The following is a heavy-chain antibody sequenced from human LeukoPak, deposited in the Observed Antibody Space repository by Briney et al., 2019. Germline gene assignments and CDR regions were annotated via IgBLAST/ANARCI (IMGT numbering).Heavy chain of an antibody. CDR2: INWNGGST. D-gene: IGHD6-19*01. Sequence: GGSLRLSCAASGFTFDDYGMSWVRQAPGKGLEWVSGINWNGGSTGYADSVKGRFTISRDNAKNSLYLQMSSLRAEDTALYYCARKQWLVDYMDVWGKGTTVTVSS. CDR1: GFTFDDYG. CDR3: ARKQWLVDYMDV. V-gene: IGHV3-20*04. J-gene: IGHJ6*03.